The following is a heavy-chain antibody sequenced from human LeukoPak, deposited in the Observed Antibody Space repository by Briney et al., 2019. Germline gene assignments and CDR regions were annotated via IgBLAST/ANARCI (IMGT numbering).Heavy chain of an antibody. CDR1: GFTFSSYA. Sequence: GGSLRLSCAASGFTFSSYAMSWVRQAPGKGLEWVSAIIGSGDSTYYADSVKGRFTISRGNSKNTLYLQMNSLRAEDTAVYYCAKRAIPNIVVVTARDTFDYWGQGTLVTVSS. CDR2: IIGSGDST. CDR3: AKRAIPNIVVVTARDTFDY. J-gene: IGHJ4*02. V-gene: IGHV3-23*01. D-gene: IGHD2-21*02.